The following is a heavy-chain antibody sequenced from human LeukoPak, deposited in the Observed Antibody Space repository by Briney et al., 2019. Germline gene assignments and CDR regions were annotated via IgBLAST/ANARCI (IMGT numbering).Heavy chain of an antibody. J-gene: IGHJ4*02. CDR2: ISTNGGGT. V-gene: IGHV3-64*01. CDR1: GFTFSSYA. D-gene: IGHD2-15*01. Sequence: RPGGSLRLSCAASGFTFSSYAMHWVRQTPGKGLEYVSAISTNGGGTYYANSVKGRFTISRDNSKNTLYLQMGKLRDEDMGLCFCARYCVGVTCYSGYDYWGQGTLVTVSS. CDR3: ARYCVGVTCYSGYDY.